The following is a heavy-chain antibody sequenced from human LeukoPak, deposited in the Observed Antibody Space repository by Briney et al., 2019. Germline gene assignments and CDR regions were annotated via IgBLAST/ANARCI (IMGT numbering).Heavy chain of an antibody. V-gene: IGHV4-59*01. CDR1: GGSISSYY. CDR2: VYYSGST. Sequence: PSETLSLTCTVSGGSISSYYWSWIRQPPGKGLEWIGYVYYSGSTNYNPSLKSRVTISVDTSKNQFSLKLSSVTAADTAVYYCARVLRYFDWSILVDYWGQGTLVTVSS. J-gene: IGHJ4*02. CDR3: ARVLRYFDWSILVDY. D-gene: IGHD3-9*01.